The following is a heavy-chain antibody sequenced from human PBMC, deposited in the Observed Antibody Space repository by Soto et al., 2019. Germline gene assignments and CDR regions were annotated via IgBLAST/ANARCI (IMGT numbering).Heavy chain of an antibody. CDR2: ISAYNGNT. D-gene: IGHD6-13*01. J-gene: IGHJ5*02. CDR1: GYSFTRYG. V-gene: IGHV1-18*01. Sequence: AAVKVSCKASGYSFTRYGISWVRQAPGQGLEWMGWISAYNGNTNYAQRFQGRVTMTTVTSTRTAYMELRSLRSDDTAVYYCARRIAAAGTWWFDPWGQGTLVTVSS. CDR3: ARRIAAAGTWWFDP.